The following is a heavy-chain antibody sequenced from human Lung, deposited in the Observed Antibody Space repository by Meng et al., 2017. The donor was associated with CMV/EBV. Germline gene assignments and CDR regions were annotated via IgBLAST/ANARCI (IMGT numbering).Heavy chain of an antibody. D-gene: IGHD1-26*01. CDR1: GFAFSSYG. Sequence: LTXAAPGFAFSSYGMHWVRQAPGKGLEWVVFIRFDGSEKYYADSLKGRFTISRDNSKKTVYLQMESLRAEDAAVYYCAKEGKSVYSGSSYASWGPGKXVHGAS. V-gene: IGHV3-30*02. J-gene: IGHJ4*02. CDR3: AKEGKSVYSGSSYAS. CDR2: IRFDGSEK.